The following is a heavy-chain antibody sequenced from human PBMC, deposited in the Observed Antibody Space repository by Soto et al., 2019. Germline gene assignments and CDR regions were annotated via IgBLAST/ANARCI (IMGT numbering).Heavy chain of an antibody. D-gene: IGHD5-12*01. CDR1: GDSFNDYY. Sequence: VQLAQSGAEVKKPGASVKVSCKTSGDSFNDYYIHWVRQAPGQGLEWMGWINPNGGATKYAQKFQGRVTVTRDTSIWTVYMELSSLRSDDTAVYYCARESGGATATLDYYYFYMDVWGKGTTVTVSS. J-gene: IGHJ6*03. V-gene: IGHV1-2*02. CDR2: INPNGGAT. CDR3: ARESGGATATLDYYYFYMDV.